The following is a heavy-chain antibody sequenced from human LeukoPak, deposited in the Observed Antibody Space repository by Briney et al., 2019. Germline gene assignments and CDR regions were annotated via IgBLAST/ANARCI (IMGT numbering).Heavy chain of an antibody. Sequence: GGSLRLSCAASGFTFSSYAMNWVRQAPGKGLEWVSAISSSGSSTYYADSVKGRFTISRDDSKNTLYLQMNSLRAEDTAVYYCAKDRGQLVPKYNWFAPWGQGTLVTVSS. V-gene: IGHV3-23*01. CDR2: ISSSGSST. CDR1: GFTFSSYA. D-gene: IGHD6-6*01. CDR3: AKDRGQLVPKYNWFAP. J-gene: IGHJ5*02.